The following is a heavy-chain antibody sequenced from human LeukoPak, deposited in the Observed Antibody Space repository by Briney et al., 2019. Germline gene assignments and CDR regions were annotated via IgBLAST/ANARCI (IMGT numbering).Heavy chain of an antibody. D-gene: IGHD3-22*01. Sequence: GGSLRLSCAVSGSTVKRNYMSWARQAPGKGLKWVSDIYSGGDTYYADSVKGRFTISRDNSKNTVYLQMNNLRPEDTAVYYCARLDDSNSRRPENDASDVWGQGTTVTVSS. CDR2: IYSGGDT. V-gene: IGHV3-66*02. CDR3: ARLDDSNSRRPENDASDV. CDR1: GSTVKRNY. J-gene: IGHJ3*01.